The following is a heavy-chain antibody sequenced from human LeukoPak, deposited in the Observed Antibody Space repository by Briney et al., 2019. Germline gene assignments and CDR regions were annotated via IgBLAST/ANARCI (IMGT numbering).Heavy chain of an antibody. Sequence: GASVKVPCKASGYTFTGYYMHWVRQAPGQGLEWMGWINPNSGGTNYAQKFQGRVTMTRDTSISTAYMELSSLRSEDTAVYYCARRLGVRGVLRHGYYYYMDVWGKGTTVTVSS. V-gene: IGHV1-2*02. J-gene: IGHJ6*03. D-gene: IGHD3-10*01. CDR1: GYTFTGYY. CDR3: ARRLGVRGVLRHGYYYYMDV. CDR2: INPNSGGT.